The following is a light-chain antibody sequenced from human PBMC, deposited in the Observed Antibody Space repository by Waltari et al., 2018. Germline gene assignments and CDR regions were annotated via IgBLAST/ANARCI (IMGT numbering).Light chain of an antibody. CDR3: GTWDSSMSVGV. Sequence: QSVLTQPPSVSAASGQTVTIPCSGSSPNTGKNYVSWYQQFPGTAPKLLIYEDDKRPSGISGRFSGSKSGTSATLDIHGLQTGDEADYYCGTWDSSMSVGVLGGGTKVTVL. V-gene: IGLV1-51*01. CDR2: EDD. J-gene: IGLJ2*01. CDR1: SPNTGKNY.